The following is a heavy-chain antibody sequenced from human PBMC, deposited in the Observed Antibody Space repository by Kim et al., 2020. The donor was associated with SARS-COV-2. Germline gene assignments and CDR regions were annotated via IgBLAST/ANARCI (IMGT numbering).Heavy chain of an antibody. CDR3: AKDMGPDYYDSSGYNFDY. V-gene: IGHV3-33*06. J-gene: IGHJ4*02. D-gene: IGHD3-22*01. Sequence: GGSLRLSCAASGFTFSSYGMHWVRQAPGKGLEWVAVIWYDGSNKYYADSVKGRFTISRDNSKNTLYLQMNSLRAEDTAVYYCAKDMGPDYYDSSGYNFDYWGQGTLVTVSS. CDR1: GFTFSSYG. CDR2: IWYDGSNK.